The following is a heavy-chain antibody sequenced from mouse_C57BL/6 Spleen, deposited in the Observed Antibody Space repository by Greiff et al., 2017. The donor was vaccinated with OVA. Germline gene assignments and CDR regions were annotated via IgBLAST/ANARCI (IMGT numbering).Heavy chain of an antibody. Sequence: QVQLKESGPELVKPGASVKLSCKASGYTFTSYDINWVKQRPGQGLEWIGWIYPRDGSTKYNEKFKGKATLTVDTSSSTAYMELHSLTSEDSAVYFCARKGELGSSYSYYFDYWGQGTTLTVSS. CDR3: ARKGELGSSYSYYFDY. V-gene: IGHV1-85*01. D-gene: IGHD1-1*01. CDR2: IYPRDGST. J-gene: IGHJ2*01. CDR1: GYTFTSYD.